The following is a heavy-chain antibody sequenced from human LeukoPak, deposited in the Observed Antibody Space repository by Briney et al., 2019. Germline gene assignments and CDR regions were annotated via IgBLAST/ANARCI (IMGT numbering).Heavy chain of an antibody. Sequence: SETLSLTCTVPGGSISSSSYYWGWIRQPPGKGLEWIGSIYYSGSTYYNPSLKSRVTISVDTSKNQFSLKLSSVTAADTAVYYCARRGGYCSSTSCYRGSTFDYWGQGTLVTVSS. CDR1: GGSISSSSYY. CDR2: IYYSGST. J-gene: IGHJ4*02. CDR3: ARRGGYCSSTSCYRGSTFDY. V-gene: IGHV4-39*01. D-gene: IGHD2-2*01.